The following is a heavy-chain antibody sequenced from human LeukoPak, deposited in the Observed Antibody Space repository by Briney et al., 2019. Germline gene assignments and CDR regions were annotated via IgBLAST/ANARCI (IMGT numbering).Heavy chain of an antibody. CDR3: ARSPAYYYDSSGYYYY. Sequence: GESLKISCKGSGYSFTGYWIGWVRQMPGKGLEWMGIIYPGDSDTRYSPSFQGQVTISADKSISTAYLQWSSLKASDTAMYYCARSPAYYYDSSGYYYYWGQATLVTVSS. CDR1: GYSFTGYW. J-gene: IGHJ4*02. CDR2: IYPGDSDT. V-gene: IGHV5-51*01. D-gene: IGHD3-22*01.